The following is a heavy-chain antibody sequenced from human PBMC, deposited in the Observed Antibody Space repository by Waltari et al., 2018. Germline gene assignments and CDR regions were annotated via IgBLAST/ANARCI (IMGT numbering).Heavy chain of an antibody. Sequence: QVQLVQSGAEVKKPGASVKVSCKASGYTFTSYAMHWVRQAPGQRLEWMGWINAGNGNTKDSQKFQGRVTITRDTSASTAYMELSSLRSEDTAVYYCAGSGSYYILGYWGQGTLVTVSS. CDR3: AGSGSYYILGY. D-gene: IGHD3-10*01. J-gene: IGHJ4*02. CDR1: GYTFTSYA. CDR2: INAGNGNT. V-gene: IGHV1-3*01.